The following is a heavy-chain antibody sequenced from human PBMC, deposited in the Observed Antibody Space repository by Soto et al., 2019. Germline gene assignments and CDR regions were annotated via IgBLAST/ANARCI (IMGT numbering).Heavy chain of an antibody. CDR2: INHSGST. CDR1: GGSFSGYY. CDR3: ARGSNYDFWSGYYTYYFDY. D-gene: IGHD3-3*01. Sequence: QVQLQQWGAGLLKPSETLSLTCAVYGGSFSGYYWSWIRQPPGKGLEWIGEINHSGSTNYNPSLKRRVTISVDTSENQFSLKLSSVTAADTAVYYCARGSNYDFWSGYYTYYFDYWGQGTLVTVSS. V-gene: IGHV4-34*01. J-gene: IGHJ4*02.